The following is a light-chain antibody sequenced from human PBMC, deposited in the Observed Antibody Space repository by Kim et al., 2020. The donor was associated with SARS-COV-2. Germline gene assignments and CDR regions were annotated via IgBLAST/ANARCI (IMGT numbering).Light chain of an antibody. Sequence: APGKTARITCGGNNIGRKSVHWYQQKPGQAPGLVIYYDSDRPSGIPERLSGSNSGNTATLTISRVEAGDEADYDCQVWDSSSDHPVFGGGTQLTVL. CDR2: YDS. V-gene: IGLV3-21*04. J-gene: IGLJ3*02. CDR1: NIGRKS. CDR3: QVWDSSSDHPV.